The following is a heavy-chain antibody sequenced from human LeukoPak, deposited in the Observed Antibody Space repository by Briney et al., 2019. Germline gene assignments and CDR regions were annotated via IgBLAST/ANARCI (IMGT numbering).Heavy chain of an antibody. V-gene: IGHV1-8*01. J-gene: IGHJ5*02. Sequence: GASVKLSCKPSGYTFTRYDIYWVRQATGQGLEWMGWMNPKSGNTGYAKNFQGRVTMNRSTSISTAYMELSSLRSEDTAVYYGARAKLIAARRGHTGNWFDPWGQGTLVTVSS. CDR1: GYTFTRYD. CDR3: ARAKLIAARRGHTGNWFDP. D-gene: IGHD6-6*01. CDR2: MNPKSGNT.